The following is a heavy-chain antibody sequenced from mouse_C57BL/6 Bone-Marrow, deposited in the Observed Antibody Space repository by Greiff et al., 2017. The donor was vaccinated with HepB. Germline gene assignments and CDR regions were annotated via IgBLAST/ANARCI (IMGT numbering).Heavy chain of an antibody. J-gene: IGHJ4*01. CDR2: FSSGSSTI. Sequence: EVQLVESGGGLVRPGGSLKLSVAAPGFPFRDYGRHWVRQAPEKGLEWVAYFSSGSSTIYYADTVKGRFTISRDNAKNTLFLQMTSLRSEDTAMYYCATAPMDYWGQGTSVTVSS. D-gene: IGHD3-1*01. V-gene: IGHV5-17*01. CDR1: GFPFRDYG. CDR3: ATAPMDY.